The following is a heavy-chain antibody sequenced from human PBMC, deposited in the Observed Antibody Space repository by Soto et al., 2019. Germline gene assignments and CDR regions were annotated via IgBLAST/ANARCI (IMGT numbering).Heavy chain of an antibody. Sequence: EVQLVESGGGLVQPGGSLRLSCAASGFTFSNYAMTWVRQAPGKGLQWVSAISGSGSSTKYADSVKGRFTISRDNSKSTLSLQMNSLRGEDTAVYFCARGFATTGYLVDYWGQGTLVTVS. J-gene: IGHJ4*02. CDR3: ARGFATTGYLVDY. V-gene: IGHV3-23*04. D-gene: IGHD3-9*01. CDR2: ISGSGSST. CDR1: GFTFSNYA.